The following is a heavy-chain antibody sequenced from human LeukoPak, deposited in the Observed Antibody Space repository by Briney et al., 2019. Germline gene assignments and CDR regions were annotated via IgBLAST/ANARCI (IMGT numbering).Heavy chain of an antibody. CDR2: IYYSGST. V-gene: IGHV4-39*07. CDR1: GGSISSSSYY. Sequence: GSLRLSCTASGGSISSSSYYWGWIRQPPGKGLEWIGSIYYSGSTYYNPSLKSRVTISVDTSKNQFSLKLSSVTAADTAVYYCARVPWQWLVQGGAFDIWGQGTMVTVSS. D-gene: IGHD6-19*01. CDR3: ARVPWQWLVQGGAFDI. J-gene: IGHJ3*02.